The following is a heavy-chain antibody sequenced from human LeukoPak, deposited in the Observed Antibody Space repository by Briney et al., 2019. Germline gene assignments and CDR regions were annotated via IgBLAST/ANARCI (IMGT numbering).Heavy chain of an antibody. Sequence: SVKVSCKASGYTFTSYGISWVRQAPGQGLEWMGGIIPIFGTANYAQKFQGRVTITADESTSTAYMELSSLRSEDTAVYYCARDSSSWGNYFDYWGQGTLVTVSS. V-gene: IGHV1-69*01. J-gene: IGHJ4*02. CDR2: IIPIFGTA. CDR3: ARDSSSWGNYFDY. CDR1: GYTFTSYG. D-gene: IGHD6-13*01.